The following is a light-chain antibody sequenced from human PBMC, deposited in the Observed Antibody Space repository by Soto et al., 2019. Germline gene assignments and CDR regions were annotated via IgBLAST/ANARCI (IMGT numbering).Light chain of an antibody. CDR1: SSDVGGYNY. J-gene: IGLJ2*01. Sequence: SALTQPASVSGSPGQSITISCTGTSSDVGGYNYVSWYQQHPGKAPKLMIYDVSNRPSGVSNRFSGSKSGNTASLTISGHEAEDEADYYCSSYTSSSTLVVFGGGTKLTVL. CDR2: DVS. CDR3: SSYTSSSTLVV. V-gene: IGLV2-14*01.